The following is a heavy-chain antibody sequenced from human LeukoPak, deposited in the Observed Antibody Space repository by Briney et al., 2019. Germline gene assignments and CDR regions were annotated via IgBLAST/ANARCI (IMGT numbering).Heavy chain of an antibody. V-gene: IGHV1-46*01. D-gene: IGHD6-13*01. J-gene: IGHJ5*02. Sequence: FQGRVTITRDMSTSTVYMELSSLRSEDTAVYYCARGSAIAAAGTTNWFDPWGQGTLVTVSS. CDR3: ARGSAIAAAGTTNWFDP.